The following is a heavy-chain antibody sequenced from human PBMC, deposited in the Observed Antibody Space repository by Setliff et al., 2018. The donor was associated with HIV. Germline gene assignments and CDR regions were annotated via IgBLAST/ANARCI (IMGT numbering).Heavy chain of an antibody. V-gene: IGHV1-8*01. J-gene: IGHJ4*02. CDR2: MNPNSGDT. CDR3: ARGKGVRGVIVNPTY. CDR1: GHTFSNYD. Sequence: ASVKVSCKASGHTFSNYDVIWVRRATGQGLEWMGWMNPNSGDTGYAQKFQGRVIMTRDSSISPAYMELSSLTSADPALYYCARGKGVRGVIVNPTYWGQGTLGTVSS. D-gene: IGHD3-10*01.